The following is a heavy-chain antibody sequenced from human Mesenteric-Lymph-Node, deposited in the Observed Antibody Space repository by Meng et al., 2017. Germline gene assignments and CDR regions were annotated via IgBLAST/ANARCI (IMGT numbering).Heavy chain of an antibody. Sequence: GPLRLSCTVSGYSISSGYYWGWIRRPPGKGLEWIATFYYNGITFYNPSRKSRVTMSVDTSTNHFSLRLSSVTAADTAMYYCARRWSHGSRFRAFDVWGQGTMVTVSS. CDR3: ARRWSHGSRFRAFDV. D-gene: IGHD3-10*01. J-gene: IGHJ3*01. CDR1: GYSISSGYY. CDR2: FYYNGIT. V-gene: IGHV4-38-2*02.